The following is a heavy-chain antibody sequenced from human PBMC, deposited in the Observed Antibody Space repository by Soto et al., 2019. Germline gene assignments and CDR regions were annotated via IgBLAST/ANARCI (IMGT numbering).Heavy chain of an antibody. CDR3: ARPRSSSRNYYGMDV. CDR1: GYSFTSSW. Sequence: VASVTISCKGSGYSFTSSWIGWVRQMPGKGLEWMGIIYPGDSNTRYSPSFQGQVTISADKSISTAYLQWSSLKASDTAMYYCARPRSSSRNYYGMDVWGQGTTVTVSS. J-gene: IGHJ6*02. CDR2: IYPGDSNT. D-gene: IGHD6-13*01. V-gene: IGHV5-51*01.